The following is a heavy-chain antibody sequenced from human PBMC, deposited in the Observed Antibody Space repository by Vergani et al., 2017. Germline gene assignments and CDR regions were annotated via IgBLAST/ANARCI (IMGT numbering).Heavy chain of an antibody. Sequence: QVQLQESGPGLVKPSETLSLTCTVSGGSISSYYWSWIRQPPGKGLEWIGYIYYSGSTNYNPSLKSRVTISVDTSKNQFSLKLSSVTAAVTAVYYCARRKRGYCMDVWGQGTTVTVSS. CDR3: ARRKRGYCMDV. J-gene: IGHJ6*02. V-gene: IGHV4-59*08. CDR2: IYYSGST. CDR1: GGSISSYY. D-gene: IGHD3-16*01.